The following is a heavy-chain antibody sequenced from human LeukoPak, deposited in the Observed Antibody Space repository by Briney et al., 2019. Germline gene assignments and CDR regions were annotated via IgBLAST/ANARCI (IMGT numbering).Heavy chain of an antibody. D-gene: IGHD6-13*01. V-gene: IGHV3-23*01. J-gene: IGHJ4*02. CDR3: AELISSWSLYYFDY. CDR2: ISGSGGST. Sequence: PGGSLRLSCAASGFTFSSYAMSWVRQAPGKGLEWVSAISGSGGSTYYADSVKGRFTISRDNSKNTLYLQMNSLRAEDTAVYYCAELISSWSLYYFDYWGQGTLVTVSS. CDR1: GFTFSSYA.